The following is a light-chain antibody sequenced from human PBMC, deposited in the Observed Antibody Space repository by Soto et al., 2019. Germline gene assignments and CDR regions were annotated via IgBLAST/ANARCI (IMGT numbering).Light chain of an antibody. CDR2: DVT. Sequence: QSALTQPASVSGSPGQSITISCTGTSVDVGDYNYVSWYQQHPGKAPKLMIYDVTYRPSGVSNRFSGSKSGNTASLTISGLQAEDEADYYCSSYTSSSTSHVVFGGGTKVTVL. CDR3: SSYTSSSTSHVV. V-gene: IGLV2-14*01. CDR1: SVDVGDYNY. J-gene: IGLJ2*01.